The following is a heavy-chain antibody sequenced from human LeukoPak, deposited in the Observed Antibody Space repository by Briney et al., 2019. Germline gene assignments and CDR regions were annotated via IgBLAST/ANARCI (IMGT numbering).Heavy chain of an antibody. J-gene: IGHJ4*02. D-gene: IGHD1-26*01. CDR3: ATPLIVGAAQEGDY. V-gene: IGHV3-74*01. CDR2: INTDGSST. Sequence: GSLRLSCAASGFTFSSYWMHWVRQAPGKGLVWVSRINTDGSSTSYADSVKGRFTISRDNAKNTLYLQMNSLRAEDTAVYYCATPLIVGAAQEGDYWGQGTLVTVSS. CDR1: GFTFSSYW.